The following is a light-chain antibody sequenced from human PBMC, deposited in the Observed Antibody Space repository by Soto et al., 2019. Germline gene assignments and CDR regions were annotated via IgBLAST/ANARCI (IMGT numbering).Light chain of an antibody. V-gene: IGKV3-20*01. Sequence: EIVLTQSPGTLSLSPGERATLSCRASQSVSSTYLAWYQQKLGQAPRLLIYGASSRAAGVPDRFSGGGSGTDFTLTISRLEPEDFAVYYCQHYGSSSLFTFGPGTKLDIK. CDR3: QHYGSSSLFT. CDR1: QSVSSTY. CDR2: GAS. J-gene: IGKJ3*01.